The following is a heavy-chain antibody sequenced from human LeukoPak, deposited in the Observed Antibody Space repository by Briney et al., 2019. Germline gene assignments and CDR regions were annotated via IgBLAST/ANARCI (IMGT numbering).Heavy chain of an antibody. CDR1: GDFISSSRYY. Sequence: SETLSLTCIVSGDFISSSRYYWGWIRQPPGKGLVWIGSISYCGSTYYTPSLKSRVTISVDTSKNQFSLKLSSVTAADTAVYYCARDTYDSSGYYYPSWFDPWGQGTLVTVSS. V-gene: IGHV4-39*07. D-gene: IGHD3-22*01. J-gene: IGHJ5*02. CDR3: ARDTYDSSGYYYPSWFDP. CDR2: ISYCGST.